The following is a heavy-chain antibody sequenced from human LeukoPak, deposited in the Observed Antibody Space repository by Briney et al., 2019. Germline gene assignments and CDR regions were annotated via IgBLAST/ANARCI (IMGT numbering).Heavy chain of an antibody. V-gene: IGHV4-59*12. J-gene: IGHJ4*02. Sequence: SETLSLTCTVSGGSISSYYWSWIRQPPGKGLEWIGYIYYSGSTNYNPSLKSRVTISVDTSKNQFSLKLSTVTAADTAVYYCARLYSGGYPTLTFDYWGQGTLVTVSS. CDR1: GGSISSYY. CDR3: ARLYSGGYPTLTFDY. D-gene: IGHD3-22*01. CDR2: IYYSGST.